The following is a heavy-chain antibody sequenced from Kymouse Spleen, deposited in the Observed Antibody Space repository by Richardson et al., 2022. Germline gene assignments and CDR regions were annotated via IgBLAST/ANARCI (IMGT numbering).Heavy chain of an antibody. CDR3: ARGNTIFGVVIMAFDI. CDR1: GGSFSGYY. Sequence: QVQLQQWGAGLLKPSETLSLTCAVYGGSFSGYYWSWIRQPPGKGLEWIGEINHSGSTNYNPSLKSRVTISVDTSKNQFSLKLSSVTAADTAVYYCARGNTIFGVVIMAFDIWGQGTMVTVSS. V-gene: IGHV4-34*01. CDR2: INHSGST. J-gene: IGHJ3*02. D-gene: IGHD3-3*01.